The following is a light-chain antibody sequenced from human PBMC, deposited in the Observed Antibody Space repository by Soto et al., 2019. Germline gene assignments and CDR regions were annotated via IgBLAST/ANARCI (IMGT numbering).Light chain of an antibody. J-gene: IGKJ1*01. Sequence: EIVLTQSPAILLVSRGDSATLSCRASQSVSLSLAWYQMRPGQPPRLIIYGASTRATDIPARFSGSGSGTDFTLTISSLQSEDFAVYFCQQYQIWPSWTFGQGTKVEIK. CDR2: GAS. CDR1: QSVSLS. V-gene: IGKV3-15*01. CDR3: QQYQIWPSWT.